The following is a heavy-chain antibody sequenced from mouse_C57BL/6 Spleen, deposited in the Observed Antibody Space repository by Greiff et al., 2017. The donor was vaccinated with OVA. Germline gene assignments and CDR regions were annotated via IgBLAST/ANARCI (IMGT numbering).Heavy chain of an antibody. D-gene: IGHD2-4*01. Sequence: EVKLQESGPGLVKPSQSLSLTCSVTGYSITSGYYWNWIRQFPGNKLEWMGYISYDGSNNYNPSLKNRISITRDTSKNQFFLKLNSVTTEDTATYYCACHYDGFAYWGQGTLVTVSA. J-gene: IGHJ3*01. CDR3: ACHYDGFAY. CDR1: GYSITSGYY. CDR2: ISYDGSN. V-gene: IGHV3-6*01.